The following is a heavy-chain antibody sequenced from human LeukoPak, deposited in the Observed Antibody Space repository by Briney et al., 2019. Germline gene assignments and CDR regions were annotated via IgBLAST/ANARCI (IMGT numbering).Heavy chain of an antibody. CDR3: ATVSYYYDSSGYQGYFQH. J-gene: IGHJ1*01. Sequence: GASVNLSCKVSEYTLTELSMHWVRQAPGKGLERMGGFDPEDGETIYAQKFQGRVTMTEDTSTDTAYMELSRLRSEDTAMYYCATVSYYYDSSGYQGYFQHWGQGTLVTVSS. D-gene: IGHD3-22*01. CDR2: FDPEDGET. V-gene: IGHV1-24*01. CDR1: EYTLTELS.